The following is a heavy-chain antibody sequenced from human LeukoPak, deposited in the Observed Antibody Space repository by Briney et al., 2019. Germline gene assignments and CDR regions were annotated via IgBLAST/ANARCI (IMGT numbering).Heavy chain of an antibody. CDR1: GFTFSSYS. Sequence: GVSLRLSCAASGFTFSSYSMNWVRQAPGKGLEWVSSISSSSSYIYYADSVKGRFTISRDNAKNSLYLQMNSLRAEDTAVYYCARDLGIAVAGIVVGWGQGTLVTVSS. J-gene: IGHJ4*02. D-gene: IGHD6-19*01. CDR2: ISSSSSYI. CDR3: ARDLGIAVAGIVVG. V-gene: IGHV3-21*01.